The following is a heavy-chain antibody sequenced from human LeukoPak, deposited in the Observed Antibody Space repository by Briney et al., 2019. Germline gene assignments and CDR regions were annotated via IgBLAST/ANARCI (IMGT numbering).Heavy chain of an antibody. D-gene: IGHD6-13*01. CDR3: ARPHSSSWYKGWDYFDY. CDR2: IWYDGSNK. Sequence: PGRSLRLSCAASGFTFSSYGMHWVRQAPGKGLEWVAVIWYDGSNKYYADSVKGRFTISRDNSKNTLYLQMNSLRAEDTAVYYCARPHSSSWYKGWDYFDYWGQGTLVTVSS. J-gene: IGHJ4*02. V-gene: IGHV3-33*01. CDR1: GFTFSSYG.